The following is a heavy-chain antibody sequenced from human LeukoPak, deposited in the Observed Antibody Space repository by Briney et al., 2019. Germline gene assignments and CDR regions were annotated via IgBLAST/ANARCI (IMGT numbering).Heavy chain of an antibody. CDR3: ARDYDFWGGSDDRLDY. CDR2: NSAYNGNT. J-gene: IGHJ4*02. CDR1: GYTFTSYG. Sequence: ASVKVSCKASGYTFTSYGISWVRQAPGQGLEWMGWNSAYNGNTNYAQKLQGRVTMTTDTSTSTAYMELRSLRSDDTAVYYCARDYDFWGGSDDRLDYWGQGTLVTVSS. D-gene: IGHD3-3*01. V-gene: IGHV1-18*01.